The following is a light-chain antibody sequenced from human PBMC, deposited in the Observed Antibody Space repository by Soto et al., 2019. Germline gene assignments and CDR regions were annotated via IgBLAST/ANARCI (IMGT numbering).Light chain of an antibody. CDR3: QQCYSIPTT. CDR2: WAS. V-gene: IGKV4-1*01. J-gene: IGKJ4*01. CDR1: QSVLYSSNNKNY. Sequence: DIVMTQSPDSLAVSLGERATINCKSSQSVLYSSNNKNYLAWYQQKPGQPPKLLIYWASTRQSGVPDRFSGSGSGTDFTLTISSLQAEDVAVYYCQQCYSIPTTFGGVTRVEIK.